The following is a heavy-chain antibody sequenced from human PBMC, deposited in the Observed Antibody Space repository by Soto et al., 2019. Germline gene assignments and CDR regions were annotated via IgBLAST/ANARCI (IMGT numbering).Heavy chain of an antibody. CDR3: ARDHPYSSSEGLFDY. J-gene: IGHJ4*02. D-gene: IGHD6-6*01. CDR2: ISYDGSEK. V-gene: IGHV3-30*03. Sequence: QVQLVESGGGVVQPGRSLRLSCAASGFTFSSYGMHWVRQAPGKGLEWVAVISYDGSEKYYVDSVKGRFTISRDNAKNSLYLQMNSLRAEDTAVYYCARDHPYSSSEGLFDYWGQGTLVTVSS. CDR1: GFTFSSYG.